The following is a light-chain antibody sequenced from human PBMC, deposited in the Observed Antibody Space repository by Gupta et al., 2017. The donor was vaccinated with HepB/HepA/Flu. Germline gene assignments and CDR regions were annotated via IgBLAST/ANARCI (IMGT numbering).Light chain of an antibody. CDR3: YVCDTSRGIRPV. Sequence: SLVLTHPPPVSVAPGETAMINCAGNNIGSKNVNWYRQKPGQAPVLGVHVGSDRTSGVPERFADSNDCNTANLTIDMVEAGDDADEAGYVCDTSRGIRPVVGSGTTVTFL. V-gene: IGLV3-21*02. CDR1: NIGSKN. CDR2: VGS. J-gene: IGLJ1*01.